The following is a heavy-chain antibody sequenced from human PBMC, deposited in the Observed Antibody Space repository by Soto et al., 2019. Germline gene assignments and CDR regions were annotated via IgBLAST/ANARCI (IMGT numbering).Heavy chain of an antibody. CDR2: IGGSGSST. J-gene: IGHJ6*02. Sequence: EVQLLESGGGLIQPGGSLRLSCAASGFTFSNYAMSWVRQAPGKGLEWVSGIGGSGSSTYYADSVKGRFTISRDNSKNTLYLQMNSLRAEDTAVYYCAKQPYYDFWSGYNYGMDVWGQGTTVTVS. D-gene: IGHD3-3*01. CDR3: AKQPYYDFWSGYNYGMDV. V-gene: IGHV3-23*01. CDR1: GFTFSNYA.